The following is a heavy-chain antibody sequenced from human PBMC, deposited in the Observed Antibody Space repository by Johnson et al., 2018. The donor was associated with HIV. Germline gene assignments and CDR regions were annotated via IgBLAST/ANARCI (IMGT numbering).Heavy chain of an antibody. J-gene: IGHJ3*01. Sequence: VQLVESGGVVVQPGGSLRLSCVASGFTFADYGMSWVRQAPGKGLEWVSVIYSDGTTYYADFVKGRFTISRDSSKDTLYLQMNSLRAEDTAVYYCTRGGGAYCGSDCLRTFDVWGQGTVLTVS. CDR2: IYSDGTT. V-gene: IGHV3-66*01. CDR3: TRGGGAYCGSDCLRTFDV. D-gene: IGHD2-21*02. CDR1: GFTFADYG.